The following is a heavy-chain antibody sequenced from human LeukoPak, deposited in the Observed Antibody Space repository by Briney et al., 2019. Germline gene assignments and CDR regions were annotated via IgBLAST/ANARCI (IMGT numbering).Heavy chain of an antibody. D-gene: IGHD6-19*01. CDR1: GFTFSSYW. CDR3: ARGVIGSGLMNY. Sequence: GGSLRLSCAASGFTFSSYWMHWVRQAPGKGLVWVSRINSDGSSTSYADPVKGRFTISRDNAKNTLYLQMNSLRAEDTAVYYCARGVIGSGLMNYWGQGTLVTVSS. J-gene: IGHJ4*02. CDR2: INSDGSST. V-gene: IGHV3-74*01.